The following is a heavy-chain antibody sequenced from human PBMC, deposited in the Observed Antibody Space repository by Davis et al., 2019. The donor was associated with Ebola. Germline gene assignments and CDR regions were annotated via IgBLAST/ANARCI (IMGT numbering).Heavy chain of an antibody. Sequence: GESLKIPCAASGFTFSSYSMNWVRQAPGKGLEWVSSISSSSSYIYYADSVKGRFTISRDNAKNSLYLQMNSLRAEDTAVYYCARDGGISFGVVINYYYYYMDVWGKGTTVTVSS. V-gene: IGHV3-21*01. J-gene: IGHJ6*03. D-gene: IGHD3-3*01. CDR3: ARDGGISFGVVINYYYYYMDV. CDR1: GFTFSSYS. CDR2: ISSSSSYI.